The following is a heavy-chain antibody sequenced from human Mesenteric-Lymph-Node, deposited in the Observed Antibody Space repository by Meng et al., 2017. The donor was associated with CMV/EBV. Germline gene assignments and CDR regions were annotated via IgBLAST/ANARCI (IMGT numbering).Heavy chain of an antibody. D-gene: IGHD3-10*01. V-gene: IGHV4-34*01. Sequence: SETLSLTCAVYGGSFSGYYWSWIRQPPGKGLEWIGEINHSGSTNYNPSLKSRVNISVDTSKNQFSLKLSSVTAADTAVYYCARGDRRITMVRGVITLSYWGQGTLVTVSS. J-gene: IGHJ4*02. CDR2: INHSGST. CDR3: ARGDRRITMVRGVITLSY. CDR1: GGSFSGYY.